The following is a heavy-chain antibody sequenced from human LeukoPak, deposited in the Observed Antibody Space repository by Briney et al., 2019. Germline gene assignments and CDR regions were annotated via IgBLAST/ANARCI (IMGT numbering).Heavy chain of an antibody. CDR2: IYYSGNT. Sequence: PSETLSLTCTVSGGSISSYYWSWIRQPPGKGLEWIGYIYYSGNTNYNPSLKSRVTISVDTSKNQFSLKLSSVTAADTAVYYCARDRNNWNEHDAFDIWGQRTIVTVSS. CDR1: GGSISSYY. J-gene: IGHJ3*02. V-gene: IGHV4-59*01. CDR3: ARDRNNWNEHDAFDI. D-gene: IGHD1-1*01.